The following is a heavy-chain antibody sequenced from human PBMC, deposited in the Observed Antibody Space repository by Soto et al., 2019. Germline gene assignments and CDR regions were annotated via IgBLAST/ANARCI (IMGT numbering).Heavy chain of an antibody. CDR1: GFTFDNYE. V-gene: IGHV3-48*03. J-gene: IGHJ4*02. CDR2: ISSSGSVT. D-gene: IGHD1-26*01. Sequence: GWSLRLSCAASGFTFDNYEMNWVRQAQGKGLEWLSYISSSGSVTYYADSVKGRFTISRDNAKYSLFLQMNSLRAEDTAVYYCAKEATNIHNFDYWGQGTLVTVSS. CDR3: AKEATNIHNFDY.